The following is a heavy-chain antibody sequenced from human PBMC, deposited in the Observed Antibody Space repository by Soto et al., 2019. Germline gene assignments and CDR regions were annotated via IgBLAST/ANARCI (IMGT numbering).Heavy chain of an antibody. D-gene: IGHD6-6*01. V-gene: IGHV4-30-4*01. J-gene: IGHJ5*02. CDR3: ARERPDGARLDP. CDR1: GGSISSGDYY. Sequence: QVQLQESGPGLVKPSQTLSLTCTVSGGSISSGDYYWSWIRQPPGKGLEWLGYIYYSASTHYNPSRKSRLTISVDTSKNQFSRKLSAVTAADTAVYYCARERPDGARLDPWGQGTLVTVSS. CDR2: IYYSAST.